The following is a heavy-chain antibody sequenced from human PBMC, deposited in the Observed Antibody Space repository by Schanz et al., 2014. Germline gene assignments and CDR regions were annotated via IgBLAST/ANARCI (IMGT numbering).Heavy chain of an antibody. V-gene: IGHV3-48*01. CDR2: ISSSSSTI. J-gene: IGHJ3*01. Sequence: EVQLVESGGGLVQPRGSLRLSCAASEFSFSSFGMNWVRQAPGKGLEWVSYISSSSSTIYYADSVKGRFTISRDNAKNSLYLQMNSLRAEDTGVYYCARGREVVAKSFDVWGQGTMDNVSS. D-gene: IGHD3-22*01. CDR3: ARGREVVAKSFDV. CDR1: EFSFSSFG.